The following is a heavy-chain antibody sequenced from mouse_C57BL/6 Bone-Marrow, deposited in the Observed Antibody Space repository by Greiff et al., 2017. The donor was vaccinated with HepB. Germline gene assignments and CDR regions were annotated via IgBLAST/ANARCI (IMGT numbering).Heavy chain of an antibody. CDR3: ARRGTTVVATPYAMDY. Sequence: EVQGVESGGGLVQPGGSLKLSCAASGFTFSDYGMAWVRQAPRKGPEWVAFISNLAYSIYYADTVTGRFTISRENAKNTLYLEMSSLRSEDTAMYYCARRGTTVVATPYAMDYWGQGTSVTVSS. CDR2: ISNLAYSI. J-gene: IGHJ4*01. D-gene: IGHD1-1*01. V-gene: IGHV5-15*01. CDR1: GFTFSDYG.